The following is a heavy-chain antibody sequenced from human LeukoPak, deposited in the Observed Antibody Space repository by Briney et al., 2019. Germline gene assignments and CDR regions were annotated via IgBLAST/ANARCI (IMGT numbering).Heavy chain of an antibody. Sequence: PGGSLRLSCAASGFTFSSYSMSWVRQAPGKGLEGVSAISGSGGTTYYADSVKGRFTSSRDNSKNTLYLQMNILRAEDTALYYCAKRALYSSGPKYFDYWGQGTLVTVSS. CDR1: GFTFSSYS. D-gene: IGHD6-19*01. CDR2: ISGSGGTT. CDR3: AKRALYSSGPKYFDY. V-gene: IGHV3-23*01. J-gene: IGHJ4*02.